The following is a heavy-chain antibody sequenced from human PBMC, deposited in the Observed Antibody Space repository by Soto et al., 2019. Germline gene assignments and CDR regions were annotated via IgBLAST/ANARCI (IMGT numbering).Heavy chain of an antibody. CDR1: GFTFSDYY. CDR3: ARAGVGGGSYAFDI. CDR2: ISSSSSYT. Sequence: PGGSLRLSCAASGFTFSDYYMSWIRQAPGKGLEWVSYISSSSSYTNYADSVKGRFTISRDNAKNSLYLQMNSLRAEDTAMYYCARAGVGGGSYAFDIWGQGTMVTVSS. J-gene: IGHJ3*02. D-gene: IGHD1-26*01. V-gene: IGHV3-11*05.